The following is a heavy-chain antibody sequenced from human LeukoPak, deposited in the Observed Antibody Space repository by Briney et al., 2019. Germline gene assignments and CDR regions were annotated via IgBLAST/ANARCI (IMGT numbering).Heavy chain of an antibody. CDR1: GFTFSNYS. Sequence: GGSLRLSCAASGFTFSNYSMNWVRQAPGKGLEWVSYITSSSTVYYADSVKGRFTISRDNAKNSLYLQMNSLRAEDTAVYFCARLRNVVNVHWGFFDSWGQGTLVSVSS. J-gene: IGHJ4*02. CDR3: ARLRNVVNVHWGFFDS. CDR2: ITSSSTV. D-gene: IGHD4-23*01. V-gene: IGHV3-48*04.